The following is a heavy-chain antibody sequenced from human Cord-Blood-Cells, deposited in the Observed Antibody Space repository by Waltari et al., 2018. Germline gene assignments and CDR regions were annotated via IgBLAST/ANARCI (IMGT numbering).Heavy chain of an antibody. CDR2: INHSGST. Sequence: QVQLQQWGAGLLKPSETLSLTCAVYGGSFRGYSWSWIRQPPGKGLEWIGEINHSGSTNYNPSLKSRVTISVDTSKNQFSLKLSSVTAADTAVYYCARNYDFWSGYVYYWGQGTLVTVSS. CDR3: ARNYDFWSGYVYY. V-gene: IGHV4-34*01. J-gene: IGHJ4*02. D-gene: IGHD3-3*01. CDR1: GGSFRGYS.